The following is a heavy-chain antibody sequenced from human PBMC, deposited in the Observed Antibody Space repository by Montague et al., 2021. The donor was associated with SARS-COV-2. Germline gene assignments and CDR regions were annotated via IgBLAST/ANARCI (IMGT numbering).Heavy chain of an antibody. J-gene: IGHJ3*01. Sequence: SLRLSCAASGFTFSRYCMRWVRQAPGKGLEWVANITKDESLKFYADSVKGRFTISRDNAKNSMYLQMNSLRVEDTAVYYCARVCDFWGDDAFDVWGRGTMVTVSS. CDR3: ARVCDFWGDDAFDV. CDR2: ITKDESLK. D-gene: IGHD3-3*01. CDR1: GFTFSRYC. V-gene: IGHV3-7*01.